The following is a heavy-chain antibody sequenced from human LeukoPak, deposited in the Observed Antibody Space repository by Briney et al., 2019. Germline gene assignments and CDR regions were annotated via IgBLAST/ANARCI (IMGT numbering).Heavy chain of an antibody. CDR3: ARAENSGSGGLDP. D-gene: IGHD2-15*01. Sequence: GESLRLSCAASGFTFSDYYMTWIRQAPGKGLEWVSYISSSGSSIYYADSVKGRFTISRDNAKNSLYLDMSSLRADDTAVYYCARAENSGSGGLDPWGQGTLVTVSS. CDR1: GFTFSDYY. J-gene: IGHJ5*02. V-gene: IGHV3-11*04. CDR2: ISSSGSSI.